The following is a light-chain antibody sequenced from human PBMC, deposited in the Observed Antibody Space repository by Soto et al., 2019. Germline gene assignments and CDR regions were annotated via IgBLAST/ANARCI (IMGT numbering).Light chain of an antibody. CDR1: QSFRGL. V-gene: IGKV3-11*01. Sequence: LTQSPVTLSLSPGERATLSCRASQSFRGLLAWYQQKPGQAPRLLIYDAYNRATGIPPRFSGSGSGTDFTLTISSLEPEDSAVYYCQQRHMWPITFGQGTRLENK. J-gene: IGKJ5*01. CDR2: DAY. CDR3: QQRHMWPIT.